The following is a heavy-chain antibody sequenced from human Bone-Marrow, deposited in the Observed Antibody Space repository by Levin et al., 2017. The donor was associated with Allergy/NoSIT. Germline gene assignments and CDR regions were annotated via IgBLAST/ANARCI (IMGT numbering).Heavy chain of an antibody. D-gene: IGHD4/OR15-4a*01. CDR3: VRDFLRYGANYYGLFDP. J-gene: IGHJ5*02. CDR1: GFNFADSG. CDR2: IGSRGNDT. Sequence: GESLKISCEASGFNFADSGMAWVRLAPGKGLEWISGIGSRGNDTYNSASAKGRFTISRDNSKNTLYLQMNSLRVEDTALYYCVRDFLRYGANYYGLFDPWGPGTPVTVSS. V-gene: IGHV3-23*05.